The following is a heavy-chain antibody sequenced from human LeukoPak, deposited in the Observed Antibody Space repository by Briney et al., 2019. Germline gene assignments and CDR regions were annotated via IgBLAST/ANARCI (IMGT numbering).Heavy chain of an antibody. V-gene: IGHV1-18*01. CDR2: ISAYNGNT. CDR3: ARDRDTAMVTHFDY. CDR1: GYTFTSYD. D-gene: IGHD5-18*01. Sequence: ASVKVSCKASGYTFTSYDINWVRQAPGQGLEWMGWISAYNGNTNYAQKLQGRVTMTTDTSTSTAYMELRSLRSDDTAVYYCARDRDTAMVTHFDYWGQGTLVTVSS. J-gene: IGHJ4*02.